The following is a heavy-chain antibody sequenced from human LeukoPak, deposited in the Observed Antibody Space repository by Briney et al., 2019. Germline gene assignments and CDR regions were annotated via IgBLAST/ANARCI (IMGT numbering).Heavy chain of an antibody. CDR3: ARDGAVISSGLGF. Sequence: ASVKVSCKTAGGTFSSYAISGVRQAPGQGLEWMGWINPNNGGTKYAQIFQGRVSMTGDTSISTVYMELSRLRSDDTAVYYCARDGAVISSGLGFWGQGTLVTVSS. J-gene: IGHJ4*02. V-gene: IGHV1-2*02. CDR2: INPNNGGT. D-gene: IGHD6-25*01. CDR1: GGTFSSYA.